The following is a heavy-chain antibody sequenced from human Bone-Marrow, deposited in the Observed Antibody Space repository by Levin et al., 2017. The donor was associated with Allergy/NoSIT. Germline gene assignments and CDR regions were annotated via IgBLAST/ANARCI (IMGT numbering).Heavy chain of an antibody. CDR1: GYTLTELS. Sequence: GESLKISCKVSGYTLTELSMHWVRQAPGKGLEWMGGFDPEDGETIYAQKFQGRVTMTEDTSTDTAYMELSSLRSEDTAVYYCATKIYGDYKDINYFQHWGQGTLVTVSS. CDR3: ATKIYGDYKDINYFQH. V-gene: IGHV1-24*01. J-gene: IGHJ1*01. CDR2: FDPEDGET. D-gene: IGHD4-17*01.